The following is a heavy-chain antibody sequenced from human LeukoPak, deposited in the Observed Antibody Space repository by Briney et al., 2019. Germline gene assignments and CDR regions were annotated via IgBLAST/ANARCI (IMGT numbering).Heavy chain of an antibody. J-gene: IGHJ4*02. CDR1: GFTVSSNY. Sequence: PGRSLRLSCVVSGFTVSSNYMSWVRQAPGKGLEWVSVFYSGGETYYADSVKGRFTVSRDTSKNTLFLQMDSLRAEDTAVYYCARGGGAYCGDDCRRTIDHWGQGTLVTVSS. V-gene: IGHV3-53*01. CDR3: ARGGGAYCGDDCRRTIDH. CDR2: FYSGGET. D-gene: IGHD2-21*02.